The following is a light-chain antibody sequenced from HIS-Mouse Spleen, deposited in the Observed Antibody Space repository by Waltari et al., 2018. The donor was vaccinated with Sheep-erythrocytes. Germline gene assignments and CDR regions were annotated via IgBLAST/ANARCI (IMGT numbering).Light chain of an antibody. CDR1: SSDVGSYNL. CDR3: CSYAGSYNHV. Sequence: QSALTQPASVSGSPGQSITISCTGTSSDVGSYNLVSWYQQHPGKAPKLMIYDVSTRPSGCPDRFSGAKSGNTASLTISGLQAEDEADYYCCSYAGSYNHVFATGTKVTVL. J-gene: IGLJ1*01. V-gene: IGLV2-23*02. CDR2: DVS.